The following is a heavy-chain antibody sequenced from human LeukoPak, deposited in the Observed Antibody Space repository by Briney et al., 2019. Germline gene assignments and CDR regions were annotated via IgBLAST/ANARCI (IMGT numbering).Heavy chain of an antibody. CDR1: GYTFTSYG. CDR3: ARDPPSDEYYDFWSGSDAFDI. CDR2: ISAYNGNT. V-gene: IGHV1-18*01. J-gene: IGHJ3*02. D-gene: IGHD3-3*01. Sequence: ASVKVSCKASGYTFTSYGISWVRQAPGQGLEWMGWISAYNGNTNYAQKLQGRVTMTTDTSTSTAYMELRSLRSDDTAVYYCARDPPSDEYYDFWSGSDAFDIWGQGTMVTVSS.